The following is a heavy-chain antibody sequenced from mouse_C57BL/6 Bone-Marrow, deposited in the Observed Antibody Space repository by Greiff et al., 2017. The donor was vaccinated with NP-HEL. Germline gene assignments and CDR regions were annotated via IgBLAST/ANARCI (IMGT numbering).Heavy chain of an antibody. CDR3: TDLFITTVVATDY. CDR1: GFTFSNYW. J-gene: IGHJ2*01. Sequence: EVQLVESGGGLVQPGGSMKLSCVASGFTFSNYWMNWVRQSPEKGLEWVAQIRLKSDNYATHYAESVKWRFTISSDDSKSSVYLQMNNLSAEDTGIYYCTDLFITTVVATDYWGQGTTLTVSS. CDR2: IRLKSDNYAT. D-gene: IGHD1-1*01. V-gene: IGHV6-3*01.